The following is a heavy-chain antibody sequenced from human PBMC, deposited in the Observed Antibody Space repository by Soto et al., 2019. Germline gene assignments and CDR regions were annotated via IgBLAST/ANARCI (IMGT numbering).Heavy chain of an antibody. Sequence: ASVKVSCKASGYKFTTYAIGWVRQAPGQGLEWMGWIGTYNGNTNYAREFQGRVTITTDTFTTTAHMDLRSLRSDDTAVYYCARVACSSSSCYKISVHYGMDVWGQGTTVTVSS. CDR2: IGTYNGNT. V-gene: IGHV1-18*01. J-gene: IGHJ6*02. D-gene: IGHD2-2*02. CDR1: GYKFTTYA. CDR3: ARVACSSSSCYKISVHYGMDV.